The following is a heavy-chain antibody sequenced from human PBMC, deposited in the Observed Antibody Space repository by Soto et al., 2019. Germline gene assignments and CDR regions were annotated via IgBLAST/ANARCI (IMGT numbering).Heavy chain of an antibody. Sequence: EVQLVESGGGLVKPGGSLRISCTASGLTFVYAWMDWVRQAPGKRLEWVGRIKSQAGGGTIEYAAPVKGRFTVSRDDSKNTAYLPMDSLNTEDPAVYYCPHVSSVAHPFSDFWGQGTLVTVSS. CDR2: IKSQAGGGTI. J-gene: IGHJ4*02. D-gene: IGHD3-3*01. CDR1: GLTFVYAW. CDR3: PHVSSVAHPFSDF. V-gene: IGHV3-15*07.